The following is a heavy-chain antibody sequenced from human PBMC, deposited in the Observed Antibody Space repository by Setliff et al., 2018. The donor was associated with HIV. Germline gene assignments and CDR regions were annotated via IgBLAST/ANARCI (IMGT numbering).Heavy chain of an antibody. CDR2: ISPYNGDT. J-gene: IGHJ4*02. V-gene: IGHV1-2*02. Sequence: ASVMVSCKASEYTFTDYFIHWVRQAPGQGLEWMGWISPYNGDTKVLQNFRGRVTMTRDTSINTAYLEFTGLRSDDTAVYYWASDEPKNTEAAPGYWGQGTLVTVSS. CDR3: ASDEPKNTEAAPGY. CDR1: EYTFTDYF. D-gene: IGHD6-6*01.